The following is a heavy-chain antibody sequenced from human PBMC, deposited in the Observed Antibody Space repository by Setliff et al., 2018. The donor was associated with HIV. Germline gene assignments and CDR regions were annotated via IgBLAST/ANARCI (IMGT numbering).Heavy chain of an antibody. J-gene: IGHJ4*02. CDR1: GYTFTSYY. CDR2: INPSGGST. D-gene: IGHD3-22*01. V-gene: IGHV1-46*01. Sequence: ASVKVSCKASGYTFTSYYMHWVRQAPGQGLEWMGIINPSGGSTIYAQKFQGRVTMTRDTSISTAYMELSRLRSDDTAVYYCARGMDYYDTSGYYQYYFDYWGQGTLVTVSS. CDR3: ARGMDYYDTSGYYQYYFDY.